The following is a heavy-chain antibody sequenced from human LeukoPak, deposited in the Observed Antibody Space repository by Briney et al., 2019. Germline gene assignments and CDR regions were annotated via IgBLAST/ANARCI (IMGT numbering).Heavy chain of an antibody. CDR2: IYLNGNT. D-gene: IGHD3-22*01. Sequence: SETLFLTCAVSGGSITSSNWWSWVRQPPGKGLEWIGEIYLNGNTNYNPSLESRVAISVDKSKNQFSLKLSSVTAADTAVYYCARAQGYYYDSSGYYYWDYFGYWGQGTLVTVSS. CDR3: ARAQGYYYDSSGYYYWDYFGY. J-gene: IGHJ4*02. V-gene: IGHV4-4*02. CDR1: GGSITSSNW.